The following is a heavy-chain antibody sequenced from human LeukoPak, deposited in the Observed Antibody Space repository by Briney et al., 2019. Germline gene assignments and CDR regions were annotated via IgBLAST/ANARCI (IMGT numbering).Heavy chain of an antibody. V-gene: IGHV4-59*01. CDR2: IYYSGST. CDR3: ARANWDADWFDP. Sequence: TSETLSLTCTVSGGSISSYYWSWIREPPGKGLEWIGYIYYSGSTNYNPSLKSRVTISVDTSKNQFSLKLSSVTGADTAVYYCARANWDADWFDPGGQGTLVTVSS. CDR1: GGSISSYY. D-gene: IGHD1-1*01. J-gene: IGHJ5*02.